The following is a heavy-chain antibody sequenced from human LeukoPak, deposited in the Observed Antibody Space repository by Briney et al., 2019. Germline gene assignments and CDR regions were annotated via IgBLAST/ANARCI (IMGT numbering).Heavy chain of an antibody. CDR3: ARDRIAVAATETSFDY. CDR1: GFTFSSYN. V-gene: IGHV3-21*01. CDR2: ISGSSSYI. J-gene: IGHJ4*02. D-gene: IGHD6-19*01. Sequence: PGGSLRLFCAASGFTFSSYNMNWVRQAPGKGLEWVSSISGSSSYIYYADSVKGRFTISRGNAKNSLYLQMNSLRAEDTAVYYCARDRIAVAATETSFDYWGQGTLVTVSS.